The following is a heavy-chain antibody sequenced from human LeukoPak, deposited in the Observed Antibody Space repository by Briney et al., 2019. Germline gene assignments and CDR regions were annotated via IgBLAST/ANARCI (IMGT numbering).Heavy chain of an antibody. V-gene: IGHV4-4*07. CDR3: ARGWAPRGEKSSFAS. CDR2: IYASGGT. J-gene: IGHJ4*02. Sequence: SETLSLTCSVSGASINSDYWTWVRQVAGTGLEWIGRIYASGGTNYNPYLRSRIAMSVDTSKNQFSLDLYSVTAADTGVYYCARGWAPRGEKSSFASWGQGTLVTVSS. CDR1: GASINSDY. D-gene: IGHD3-10*01.